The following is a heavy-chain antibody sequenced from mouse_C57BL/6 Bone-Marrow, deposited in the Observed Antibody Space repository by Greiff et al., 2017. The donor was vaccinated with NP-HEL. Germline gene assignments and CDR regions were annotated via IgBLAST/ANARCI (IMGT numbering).Heavy chain of an antibody. CDR3: TTRYYGYDGYFGV. V-gene: IGHV14-4*01. CDR1: GFNIKDDY. CDR2: IDPENGDT. D-gene: IGHD2-2*01. J-gene: IGHJ1*03. Sequence: EVQLQQSGAELVRPGASVKLSCTASGFNIKDDYMHWVKQRPEQGLEWIGWIDPENGDTEYASKFQGKATITADTSSNTAYLQLSSLTSEDTAVYYCTTRYYGYDGYFGVWGTGTTVTVSS.